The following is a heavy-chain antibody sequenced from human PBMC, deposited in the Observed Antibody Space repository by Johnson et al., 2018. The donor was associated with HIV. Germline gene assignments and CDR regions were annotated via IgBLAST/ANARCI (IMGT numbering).Heavy chain of an antibody. J-gene: IGHJ3*02. CDR3: AKDDDPLWSSSGQGGAFDI. D-gene: IGHD6-13*01. Sequence: QVQLVESGGGVVQPGGSLRLSCAASGFTFSSYAMHWVRQAPGKGLEWVAVISYDGSNKYYADSVKGRFTISRDNSKNTLYLQMNSLRAEDTAVYYCAKDDDPLWSSSGQGGAFDIWGQGTMVTVSS. CDR1: GFTFSSYA. CDR2: ISYDGSNK. V-gene: IGHV3-30-3*02.